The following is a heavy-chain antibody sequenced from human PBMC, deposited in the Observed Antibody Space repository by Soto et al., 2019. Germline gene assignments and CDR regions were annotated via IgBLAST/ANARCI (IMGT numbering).Heavy chain of an antibody. Sequence: QSGGSLRLSCSASGFTFSSYAMHWVRQAPGKGLEYVSAISSNGGSTYYADSVKGRFTISRDNSKNTLYLQMSSLRAEDTAVYYCVKDQGPASYDFWSGPDLYYYYGMDVWGQGTTVTVSS. J-gene: IGHJ6*02. D-gene: IGHD3-3*01. V-gene: IGHV3-64D*06. CDR1: GFTFSSYA. CDR2: ISSNGGST. CDR3: VKDQGPASYDFWSGPDLYYYYGMDV.